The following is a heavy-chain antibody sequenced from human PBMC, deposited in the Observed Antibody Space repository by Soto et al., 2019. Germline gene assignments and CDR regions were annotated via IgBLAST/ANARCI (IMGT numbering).Heavy chain of an antibody. D-gene: IGHD1-26*01. J-gene: IGHJ4*02. Sequence: ASVKVSCKASGYSFTSNHLHWVRQAPRQGLEWVGIINPSLGRANYAQKFQDRVAMTWDTSTRIAYMELNGLRSDDTAVYFCARAPYSSTSFFFDYWGQGALATVAS. CDR1: GYSFTSNH. V-gene: IGHV1-46*01. CDR3: ARAPYSSTSFFFDY. CDR2: INPSLGRA.